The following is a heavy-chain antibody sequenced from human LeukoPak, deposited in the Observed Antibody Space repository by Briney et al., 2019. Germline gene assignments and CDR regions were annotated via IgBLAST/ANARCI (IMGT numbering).Heavy chain of an antibody. CDR2: IYPGDSDT. CDR1: GYSFTSYW. D-gene: IGHD4-17*01. CDR3: ASPTTVTTIAFDI. Sequence: GESLKISCEGSGYSFTSYWIGWVRQVPGKGLEWMGIIYPGDSDTRYSPSFQGQVTISADKSISTAYLQWSSLKASDTAMYYCASPTTVTTIAFDIWGQGTMVTVSS. V-gene: IGHV5-51*01. J-gene: IGHJ3*02.